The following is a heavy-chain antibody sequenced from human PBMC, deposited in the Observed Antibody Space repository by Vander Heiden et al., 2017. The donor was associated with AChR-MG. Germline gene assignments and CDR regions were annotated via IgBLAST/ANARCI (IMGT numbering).Heavy chain of an antibody. V-gene: IGHV1-3*01. CDR2: INAGNGNT. Sequence: QVQLVQSGAEVKKPGASVKVSCKASGYSFTSYAMHWVRQAPGQRLEWMGWINAGNGNTKYSPKFQGRVTITRDTSASTAYMELSSLRSEDTAVYYCATLSPDGAFDIWGQGTMVTVSS. CDR1: GYSFTSYA. CDR3: ATLSPDGAFDI. J-gene: IGHJ3*02.